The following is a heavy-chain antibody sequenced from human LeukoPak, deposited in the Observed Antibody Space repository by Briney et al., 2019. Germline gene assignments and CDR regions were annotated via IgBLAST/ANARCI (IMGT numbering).Heavy chain of an antibody. D-gene: IGHD3-10*01. J-gene: IGHJ3*02. CDR2: FIPIFGTA. V-gene: IGHV1-69*01. CDR1: GGTFSNYA. CDR3: ARDQGTMVRGVGGI. Sequence: SVKVSCKASGGTFSNYAISWVRQAPGQGLEWMGGFIPIFGTANYAQKFQGRVTITADESTNSAYMELSSLRSEDTAVYYCARDQGTMVRGVGGIWGQGTMVTVSS.